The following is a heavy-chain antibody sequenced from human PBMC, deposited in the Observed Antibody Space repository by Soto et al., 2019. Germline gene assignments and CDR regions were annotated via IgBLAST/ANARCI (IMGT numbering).Heavy chain of an antibody. J-gene: IGHJ5*02. CDR1: GYTLTELS. CDR2: FDPEDGET. D-gene: IGHD1-26*01. V-gene: IGHV1-24*01. Sequence: GASVKVSCKVSGYTLTELSMHWVRQAPGKGLEWMGGFDPEDGETIYAQKFQGRVTMTEDTSTDTAYMELSSLRSEDTAVYYCATILAGATHPPTPSNWFDPWGQGTLVTVSS. CDR3: ATILAGATHPPTPSNWFDP.